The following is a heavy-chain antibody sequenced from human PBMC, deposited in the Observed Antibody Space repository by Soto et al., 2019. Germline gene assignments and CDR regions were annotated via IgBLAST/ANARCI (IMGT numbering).Heavy chain of an antibody. D-gene: IGHD6-13*01. CDR1: GYTFTSYA. V-gene: IGHV1-3*01. CDR3: ARDGSSSWFYYYYYGMDV. Sequence: ASVKVSCKASGYTFTSYAMHWVRQAPGQRLEWMGWINAGNGNTKYSQKFQGSVTITRDTSASTAYMELSSLRSEDTAVYYCARDGSSSWFYYYYYGMDVWGQGTTVTVS. J-gene: IGHJ6*02. CDR2: INAGNGNT.